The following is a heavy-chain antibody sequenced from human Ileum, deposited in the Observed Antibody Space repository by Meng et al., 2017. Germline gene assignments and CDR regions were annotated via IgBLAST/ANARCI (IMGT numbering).Heavy chain of an antibody. J-gene: IGHJ4*02. D-gene: IGHD6-13*01. CDR1: GGSISRDGYY. CDR3: AREPPAAAGTGADY. Sequence: QVQLQESGPGLGKPSETLSLTGTGTGGSISRDGYYWSWIRQHPGKGLEFIGYIYHSGSAYYNPSLKSRVNISADTSKNQFSLKLSSVTAADTAVYYCAREPPAAAGTGADYWGQGTLVTVSS. V-gene: IGHV4-31*03. CDR2: IYHSGSA.